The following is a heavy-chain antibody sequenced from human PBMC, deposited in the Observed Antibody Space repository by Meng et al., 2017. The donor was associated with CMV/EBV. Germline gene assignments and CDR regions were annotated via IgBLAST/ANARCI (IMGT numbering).Heavy chain of an antibody. Sequence: GESLKISCAASGFTFSGSAMHWVRQASGKGLEWVGRIRSKANSYATAYAASVKGRFTISRDDSKNTAYLQMNSLKTEDTAVYYCTRHQSAGYSSFNWFDPWGQGTLVTVS. D-gene: IGHD6-13*01. CDR2: IRSKANSYAT. J-gene: IGHJ5*02. CDR1: GFTFSGSA. V-gene: IGHV3-73*01. CDR3: TRHQSAGYSSFNWFDP.